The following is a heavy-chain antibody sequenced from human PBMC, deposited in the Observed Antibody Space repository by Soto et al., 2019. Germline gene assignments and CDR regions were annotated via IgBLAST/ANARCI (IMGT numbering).Heavy chain of an antibody. CDR3: AKAGFWSGYYSLVDY. CDR2: ISWNRGSI. J-gene: IGHJ4*02. V-gene: IGHV3-9*01. D-gene: IGHD3-3*01. CDR1: GFTFDDYA. Sequence: EVQLVESGGGLVQPGRSLRLSCAASGFTFDDYAMHWVRQAPGKGLEGVSGISWNRGSIGYADSVEGRFTISRDKAKNSLYLQMNSLRAEDTALYYCAKAGFWSGYYSLVDYWGQGTLVTVSS.